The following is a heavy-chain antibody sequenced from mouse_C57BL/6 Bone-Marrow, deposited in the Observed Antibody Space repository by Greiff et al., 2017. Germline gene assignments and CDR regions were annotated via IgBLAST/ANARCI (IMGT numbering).Heavy chain of an antibody. V-gene: IGHV1-81*01. Sequence: VQLQPSGAELARPGASVKLSCKASGYTFTSYGISWVKQRTGQGLEWIGEIYPRSGNTYYNEKFKGKATLTADKSSSTAYMELRSLTSEDSAVYFCAHYYYGSRDYWGQGTTLTVSS. CDR2: IYPRSGNT. CDR1: GYTFTSYG. CDR3: AHYYYGSRDY. J-gene: IGHJ2*01. D-gene: IGHD1-1*01.